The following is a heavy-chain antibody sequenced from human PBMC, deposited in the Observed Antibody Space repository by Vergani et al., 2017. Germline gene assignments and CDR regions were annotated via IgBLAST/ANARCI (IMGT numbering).Heavy chain of an antibody. CDR1: GGTFSTYA. CDR2: LIPIFGTT. V-gene: IGHV1-69*13. J-gene: IGHJ4*02. Sequence: QVQLVQSGAEVKKPGSSVKVSCKASGGTFSTYAISWVRQAPGQGLEWMGRLIPIFGTTNYAQNFQGTVTITADESTSTAYMELSSLRSEDTAVYYCASERRYSSGGSCYLDCWGQGTLITVSS. D-gene: IGHD2-15*01. CDR3: ASERRYSSGGSCYLDC.